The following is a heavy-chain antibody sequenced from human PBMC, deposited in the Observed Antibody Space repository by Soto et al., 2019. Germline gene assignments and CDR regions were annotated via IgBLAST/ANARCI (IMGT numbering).Heavy chain of an antibody. V-gene: IGHV1-69*13. CDR3: ARVMAVAATPNYYYYGMDV. J-gene: IGHJ6*04. CDR1: GGTFSSCT. CDR2: IIPIFGTA. Sequence: GASVKVSCKASGGTFSSCTISWVRQAPGQGLEWMGGIIPIFGTANYAQKFQGRVTIAADESTSTAYMELSSLRSEDTAVYYCARVMAVAATPNYYYYGMDVWGKGTTVTVSS. D-gene: IGHD2-15*01.